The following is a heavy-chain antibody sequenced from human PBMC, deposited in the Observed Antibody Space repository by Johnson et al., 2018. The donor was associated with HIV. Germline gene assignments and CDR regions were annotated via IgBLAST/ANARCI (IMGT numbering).Heavy chain of an antibody. V-gene: IGHV3-48*03. J-gene: IGHJ3*01. Sequence: EMQLVESGGGLLHPGGSLRLSCAASGFSFSNYEMNWVRQAPGKGLEWISYISSSGSTIYYADSVKGRFTISRDNAKNSLYLQMNSLRAEDTAVYYCTRVSLPPSYAFDFWGQGTMVTVSS. CDR2: ISSSGSTI. CDR1: GFSFSNYE. CDR3: TRVSLPPSYAFDF.